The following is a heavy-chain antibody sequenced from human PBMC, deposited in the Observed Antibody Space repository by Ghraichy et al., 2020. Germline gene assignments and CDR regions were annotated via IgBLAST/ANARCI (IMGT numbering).Heavy chain of an antibody. CDR1: GYTFTGYY. CDR3: ARVRRVPAARTFDI. Sequence: KVSCKASGYTFTGYYMHWVRQAPGQGLEWMGWINPNSGGTNYAQKFQGRVTMTRDTSISTAYMELSRLRSDDTAVYYCARVRRVPAARTFDIWGQGTMVTVSS. CDR2: INPNSGGT. V-gene: IGHV1-2*02. D-gene: IGHD2-2*01. J-gene: IGHJ3*02.